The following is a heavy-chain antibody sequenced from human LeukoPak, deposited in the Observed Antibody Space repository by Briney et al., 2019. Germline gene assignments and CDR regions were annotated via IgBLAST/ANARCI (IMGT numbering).Heavy chain of an antibody. CDR2: AGSSSR. CDR3: AKQRGALRENYYMDV. V-gene: IGHV3-23*01. Sequence: GGSLRLSCLASGFSFSNYAMSWVRQTPGKGLEWVSNAGSSSRLYGDSVKGRFSVSRDNSKNTLYLQMNSLRADDTAVYYCAKQRGALRENYYMDVWGKGTTVTVSS. CDR1: GFSFSNYA. J-gene: IGHJ6*03.